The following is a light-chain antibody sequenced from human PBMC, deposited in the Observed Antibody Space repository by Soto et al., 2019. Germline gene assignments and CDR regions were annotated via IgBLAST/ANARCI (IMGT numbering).Light chain of an antibody. Sequence: PATLSVSPGERATLSCRASQSVSSDLAWYQQKPGQAPRLLIYGASNRATDIPDRFSGSGSGTDFTLTISRLEPEDFAVYYCQQYGSSGTFGQGTKVDI. CDR3: QQYGSSGT. CDR2: GAS. V-gene: IGKV3-20*01. CDR1: QSVSSD. J-gene: IGKJ1*01.